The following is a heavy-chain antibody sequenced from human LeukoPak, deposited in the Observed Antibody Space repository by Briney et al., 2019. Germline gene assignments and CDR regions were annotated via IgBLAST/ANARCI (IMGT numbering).Heavy chain of an antibody. CDR3: ARDDYDILTGYNYYYYGMDV. D-gene: IGHD3-9*01. CDR2: INPSGGST. J-gene: IGHJ6*02. Sequence: ASVKVSCKASGYTFTSYYMHWVRQAPGQGLEWMGIINPSGGSTSYAQKFQGRVTMTRDTSTSTVYMELSSLRSEDTAVYYCARDDYDILTGYNYYYYGMDVWGQGTTVTVSS. CDR1: GYTFTSYY. V-gene: IGHV1-46*01.